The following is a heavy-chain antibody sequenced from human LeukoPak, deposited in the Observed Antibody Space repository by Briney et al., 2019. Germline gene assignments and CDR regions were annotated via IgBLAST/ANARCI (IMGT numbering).Heavy chain of an antibody. J-gene: IGHJ4*02. V-gene: IGHV1-2*02. Sequence: ASVKVSCKASGYTFTGYYMHWVRQAPGQGLEWMGWINPNSGGTNYAQKFQGRVTMTRDTSISTAYTELSRLRSDDTAVYYCASALYCSGGSCYDYWGQGTLVTVSS. CDR2: INPNSGGT. D-gene: IGHD2-15*01. CDR1: GYTFTGYY. CDR3: ASALYCSGGSCYDY.